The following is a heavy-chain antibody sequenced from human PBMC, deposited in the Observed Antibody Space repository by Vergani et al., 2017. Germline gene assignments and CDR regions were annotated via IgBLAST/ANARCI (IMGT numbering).Heavy chain of an antibody. Sequence: QVQLQESGPGLVKPSQTLSLTCTVSGGSISSGGYYWSWIRQHPGKGLEWIGYIYYSGSTYYNPSLKSRVTISVDTSKDQFSLKLSSVTAADTAGYYCAGGNGGWGGEWYFLVRDGFGILGQGKKV. D-gene: IGHD2-8*01. V-gene: IGHV4-31*03. J-gene: IGHJ3*02. CDR2: IYYSGST. CDR1: GGSISSGGYY. CDR3: AGGNGGWGGEWYFLVRDGFGI.